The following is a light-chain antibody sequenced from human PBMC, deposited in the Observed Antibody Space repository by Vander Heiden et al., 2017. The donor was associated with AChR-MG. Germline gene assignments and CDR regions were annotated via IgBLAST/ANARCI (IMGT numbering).Light chain of an antibody. CDR3: QQYGT. V-gene: IGKV1-5*03. J-gene: IGKJ2*01. CDR1: QTIRSW. CDR2: KAS. Sequence: DIQMTQSPSTLSASVGDRVTITCRASQTIRSWLAWYQQKPGKAPNLLIYKASTLETGVPSRFSGSGSGTEFTLTISSLQPDDFATYYCQQYGTFGQGTKLQIK.